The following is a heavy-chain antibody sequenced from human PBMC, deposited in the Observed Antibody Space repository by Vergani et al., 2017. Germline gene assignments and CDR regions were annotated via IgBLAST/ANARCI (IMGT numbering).Heavy chain of an antibody. V-gene: IGHV4-61*10. CDR2: IYYSGST. CDR3: ARGLALEWFLMPY. J-gene: IGHJ4*02. D-gene: IGHD3-3*01. Sequence: QVQLQESGPGLVKPSETLSLTCTVSGGSVSSGSYYWSWIRQPAGKGLEWIGYIYYSGSTNYNPSLKSRVTISVDKSKNQFSLKLSSVTAADTAVYYCARGLALEWFLMPYWGQGTLVTVSS. CDR1: GGSVSSGSYY.